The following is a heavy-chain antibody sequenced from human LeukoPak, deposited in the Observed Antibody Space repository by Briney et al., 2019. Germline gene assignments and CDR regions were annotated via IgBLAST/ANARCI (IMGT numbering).Heavy chain of an antibody. CDR1: GGSLNTNTW. CDR3: ARTFDWYSSGWYWFDP. J-gene: IGHJ5*02. D-gene: IGHD6-19*01. V-gene: IGHV4-4*02. Sequence: SETLSLTCTVSGGSLNTNTWWSWVRQPPGKGLEWTGEIFHSGSTNYNPSLESRLTISMDKSNNRFSLKLSSVTAADTAVYYCARTFDWYSSGWYWFDPWGQGTLVTVSS. CDR2: IFHSGST.